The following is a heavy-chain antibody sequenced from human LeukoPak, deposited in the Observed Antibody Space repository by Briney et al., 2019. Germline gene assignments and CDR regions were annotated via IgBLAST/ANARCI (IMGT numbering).Heavy chain of an antibody. V-gene: IGHV4-31*03. D-gene: IGHD6-19*01. Sequence: PSETLSLTCTVSGGSVSSGSYYWSWIRQHPGKGLEWIGYIYYSGSTYYNPSLKSRVTISVDTSKNQFSLKLSSVTAADTAVYYCARGIAVAGTDYWGQGTLVTVSS. J-gene: IGHJ4*02. CDR3: ARGIAVAGTDY. CDR2: IYYSGST. CDR1: GGSVSSGSYY.